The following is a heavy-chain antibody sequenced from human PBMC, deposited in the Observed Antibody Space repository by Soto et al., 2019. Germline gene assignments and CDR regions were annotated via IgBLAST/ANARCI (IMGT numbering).Heavy chain of an antibody. CDR3: ARGTYYDFWSGYYHYPPRYYYYDMDV. CDR2: IIPIFGTA. D-gene: IGHD3-3*01. Sequence: SVKVSCKASGGTFSSYAISWVRQAPGQGLEWMGGIIPIFGTANYAQKFQGRVTITADESTSTAYMELSSLRSEDTAVYYCARGTYYDFWSGYYHYPPRYYYYDMDVWGQGTTVTVAS. CDR1: GGTFSSYA. J-gene: IGHJ6*02. V-gene: IGHV1-69*13.